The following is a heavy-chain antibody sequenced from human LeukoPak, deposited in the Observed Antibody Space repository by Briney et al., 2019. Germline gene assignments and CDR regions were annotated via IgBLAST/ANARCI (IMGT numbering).Heavy chain of an antibody. Sequence: GGSLGLSCAASGFTFNDHFMDWVRQAPGKGLEWVGRTRNKANDYTTEYAASVRGRFTISRDDSRNSLYLQMNSLQTEDTAVYYCARERNSGSYFLGSFDYWGQGTLVTVSS. CDR2: TRNKANDYTT. J-gene: IGHJ4*02. D-gene: IGHD1-26*01. CDR3: ARERNSGSYFLGSFDY. V-gene: IGHV3-72*01. CDR1: GFTFNDHF.